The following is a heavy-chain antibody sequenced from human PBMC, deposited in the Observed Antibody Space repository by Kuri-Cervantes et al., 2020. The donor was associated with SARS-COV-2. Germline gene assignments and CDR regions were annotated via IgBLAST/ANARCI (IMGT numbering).Heavy chain of an antibody. CDR2: IYTEGGTA. J-gene: IGHJ4*02. CDR1: GFIFSDYA. Sequence: GESLKISCEASGFIFSDYAIDWVRQAPGKGLEWVSRIYTEGGTASYADSVKGRFTISRDNAKNTLFLQMNSLRAEDTAVYYCARDVDPYYDYWSGSAGYWGQGTLVTVSS. V-gene: IGHV3-74*01. CDR3: ARDVDPYYDYWSGSAGY. D-gene: IGHD3-3*01.